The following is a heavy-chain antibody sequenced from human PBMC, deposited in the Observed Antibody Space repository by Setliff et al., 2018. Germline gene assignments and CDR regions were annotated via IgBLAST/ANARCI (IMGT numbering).Heavy chain of an antibody. V-gene: IGHV4-61*02. J-gene: IGHJ4*02. Sequence: SETLSLTCAVSGGSISSGSYYWTWIRQPAGKGLEWVGRLHTSGSTNYNPSLKSRATISVDTSKNQFSLNLSSVTAADTAVYFCARDNTIVGATDYWGQGTLVTVSS. CDR1: GGSISSGSYY. CDR3: ARDNTIVGATDY. CDR2: LHTSGST. D-gene: IGHD1-26*01.